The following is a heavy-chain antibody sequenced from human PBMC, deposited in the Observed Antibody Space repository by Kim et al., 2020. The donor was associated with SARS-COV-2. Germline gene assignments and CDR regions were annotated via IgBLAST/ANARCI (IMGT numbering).Heavy chain of an antibody. D-gene: IGHD3-3*01. CDR2: ISSSSSYI. J-gene: IGHJ6*02. V-gene: IGHV3-21*01. CDR1: GFTFSSYS. Sequence: GGSLRLSCAASGFTFSSYSMNWVRQAPGKGLEWVSSISSSSSYIYYADSVKGRFTISRDNAKNSLYLQMNSLRAEDTAVYYCARDHEAQSYDFWSGYYGFVAIENGMDVWGQGTTVTVSS. CDR3: ARDHEAQSYDFWSGYYGFVAIENGMDV.